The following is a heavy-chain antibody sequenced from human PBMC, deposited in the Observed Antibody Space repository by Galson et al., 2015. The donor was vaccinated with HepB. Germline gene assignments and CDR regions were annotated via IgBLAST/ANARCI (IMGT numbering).Heavy chain of an antibody. Sequence: RLXXAASXXXFRSYXXXWVRXAPGKGLEXXXAISSNGGSTYYADSVKGRFTISRDNSKNTLYLQMSSLSAEDTAVYYCVXGPGSAXXRNWFXPWGQGTL. CDR2: ISSNGGST. CDR1: XXXFRSYX. J-gene: IGHJ5*02. V-gene: IGHV3-64D*06. CDR3: VXGPGSAXXRNWFXP.